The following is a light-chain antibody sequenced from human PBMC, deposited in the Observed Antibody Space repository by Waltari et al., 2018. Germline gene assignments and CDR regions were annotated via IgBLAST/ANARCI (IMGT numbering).Light chain of an antibody. CDR2: KAS. J-gene: IGKJ1*01. Sequence: DIQMTQSPSTLSASVGDRVIMSCRASQTVDSWLAWYQQKPGQAPKLLIYKASSLESGVPSRFSGSGSGTEFTLTISSLQPDDFGTYYCQQYISYPWTFGQGTKVEIK. CDR3: QQYISYPWT. V-gene: IGKV1-5*03. CDR1: QTVDSW.